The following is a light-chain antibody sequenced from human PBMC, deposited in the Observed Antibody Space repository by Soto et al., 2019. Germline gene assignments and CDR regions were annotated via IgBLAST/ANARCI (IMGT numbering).Light chain of an antibody. CDR3: QQLFIYPPT. J-gene: IGKJ3*01. V-gene: IGKV1-9*01. CDR2: GAS. CDR1: QAIINY. Sequence: IQLTQSPSSLSASLVYRFIITGLASQAIINYLAWYQQKPGKAPQLLIYGASTLQSGVPSRFSGSGSGTHFTLTVSSLQPEDFATYYCQQLFIYPPTFGPGTKVDIK.